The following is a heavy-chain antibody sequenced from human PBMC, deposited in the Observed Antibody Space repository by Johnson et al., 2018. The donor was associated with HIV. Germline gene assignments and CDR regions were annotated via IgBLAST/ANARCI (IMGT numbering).Heavy chain of an antibody. V-gene: IGHV3-30*04. J-gene: IGHJ3*02. CDR2: ISYDGSKK. CDR1: GFTFSSYA. D-gene: IGHD3-22*01. Sequence: QVQLVESGGGVVQPGRSLRLSCAASGFTFSSYAMHWVRQAPGKGLEWVAVISYDGSKKYYADSVKGRFTISRDSSKNTLYLQVNSLRAEDTAVYYCARDLYYYDTSGYYLNGPDAFDIWGQGTMVTVSS. CDR3: ARDLYYYDTSGYYLNGPDAFDI.